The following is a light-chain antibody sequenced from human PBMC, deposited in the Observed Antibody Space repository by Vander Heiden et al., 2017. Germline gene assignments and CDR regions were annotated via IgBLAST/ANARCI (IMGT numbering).Light chain of an antibody. V-gene: IGKV4-1*01. Sequence: DIVLTQSPDSLAVSLGERATINCKSSQSVLSSFNRKNHLAWFRQKPRQPPELLIYWASTRESGVPDRFSGSGSGTDFTLTISNMQAEDVAVYYCEQHSTKTFGQGTKVEIK. CDR1: QSVLSSFNRKNH. CDR2: WAS. CDR3: EQHSTKT. J-gene: IGKJ1*01.